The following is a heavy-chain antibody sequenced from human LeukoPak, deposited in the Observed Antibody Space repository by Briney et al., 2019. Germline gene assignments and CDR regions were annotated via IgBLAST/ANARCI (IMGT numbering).Heavy chain of an antibody. V-gene: IGHV1-18*01. D-gene: IGHD2-2*02. Sequence: VASVKVCCKASGYTFTSYGISWVRQAPGQGLEWMGWISAYNGNTNYAQKLQGRVTMTTDTSTSTAYMELRSLRSDDTAVYYCARDQYCSSTSCYSDYWGQGTLVTVSS. J-gene: IGHJ4*02. CDR3: ARDQYCSSTSCYSDY. CDR1: GYTFTSYG. CDR2: ISAYNGNT.